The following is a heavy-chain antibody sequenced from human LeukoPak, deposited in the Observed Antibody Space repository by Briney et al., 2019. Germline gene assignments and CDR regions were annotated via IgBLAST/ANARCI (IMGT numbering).Heavy chain of an antibody. CDR1: GYTFTSYY. J-gene: IGHJ6*03. D-gene: IGHD6-13*01. Sequence: ASVKVSFKASGYTFTSYYIHWVGQAPGQGREGMGWSNPSRGGAKYAQNFQGRGIMPTDTSVSTPYMELSSLRSDDTAVYYCARSSPPTYYHFYYYMDVWGKGSTVTVSS. CDR2: SNPSRGGA. V-gene: IGHV1-2*02. CDR3: ARSSPPTYYHFYYYMDV.